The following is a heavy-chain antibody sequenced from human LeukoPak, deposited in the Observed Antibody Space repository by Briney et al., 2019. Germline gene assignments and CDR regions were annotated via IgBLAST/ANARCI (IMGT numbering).Heavy chain of an antibody. V-gene: IGHV4-59*01. CDR1: GGSMTNLY. CDR2: IYDSGST. D-gene: IGHD2/OR15-2a*01. Sequence: SSETLSLTCSVSGGSMTNLYWTWIRQRPGKGLEWIGDIYDSGSTRYNTPLESRVTISVDTSKNQFSLKLSSVTAADTAVYYCAKGGSTNFYYGDVWGQGTTVTVSS. J-gene: IGHJ6*02. CDR3: AKGGSTNFYYGDV.